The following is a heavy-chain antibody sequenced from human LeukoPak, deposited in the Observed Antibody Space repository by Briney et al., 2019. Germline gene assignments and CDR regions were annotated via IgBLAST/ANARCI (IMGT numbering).Heavy chain of an antibody. J-gene: IGHJ4*02. CDR1: GFTFSNSW. V-gene: IGHV3-7*01. CDR2: IGQDGSEN. Sequence: RGCLRLSCSAAGFTFSNSWMAWVRQAPGKGREWVASIGQDGSENYYVDSVKGRFTISRDNAKNSLYLQMNSLRVEDTAVYYCATGGGWYFDYWGQGALITASS. CDR3: ATGGGWYFDY. D-gene: IGHD6-19*01.